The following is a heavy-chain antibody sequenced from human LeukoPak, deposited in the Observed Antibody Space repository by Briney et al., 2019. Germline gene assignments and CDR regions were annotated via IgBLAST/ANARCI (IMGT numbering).Heavy chain of an antibody. Sequence: QPGGSLRLSCAASGFTFSSYGMHWVRQAPGKGLEWVAVIWYDGSNKYYADSVKGRFTISRDNSKNTLYLQMNSLRAEDTAVYYCAKVYDSSGRYSFYYYYGMDVWGQGTTVTVSS. J-gene: IGHJ6*02. V-gene: IGHV3-33*06. D-gene: IGHD3-22*01. CDR3: AKVYDSSGRYSFYYYYGMDV. CDR1: GFTFSSYG. CDR2: IWYDGSNK.